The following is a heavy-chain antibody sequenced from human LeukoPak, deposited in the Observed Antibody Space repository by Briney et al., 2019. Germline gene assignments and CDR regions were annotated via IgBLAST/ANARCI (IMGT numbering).Heavy chain of an antibody. CDR1: GFTFSSYS. D-gene: IGHD2-15*01. CDR3: ARGRYCSGGSCQIDP. V-gene: IGHV3-21*01. Sequence: PGGSVRLSCAASGFTFSSYSMNWVRQAPGKGLEWVSSISSSSSYIYYADSVKGRLTISRDNAKNSLYLQMNSLRAEDTAVYYCARGRYCSGGSCQIDPWGQGTPVTVSS. J-gene: IGHJ5*02. CDR2: ISSSSSYI.